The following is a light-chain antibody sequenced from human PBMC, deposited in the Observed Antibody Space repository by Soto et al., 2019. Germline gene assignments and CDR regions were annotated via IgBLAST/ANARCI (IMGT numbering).Light chain of an antibody. V-gene: IGLV1-47*01. CDR3: AAWADSLSGVV. CDR1: SSNIGSNY. J-gene: IGLJ2*01. CDR2: RNN. Sequence: QPVLTQPPSASGTPGQRVTISCSGSSSNIGSNYVYWYQQVPGTAPKLLIYRNNQRPSGVPDRFSGSKSGTSASLAISGLRSEDEADYYCAAWADSLSGVVFSGGTKLTVL.